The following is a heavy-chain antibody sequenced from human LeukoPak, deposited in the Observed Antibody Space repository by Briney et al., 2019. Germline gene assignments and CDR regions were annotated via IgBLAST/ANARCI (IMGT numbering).Heavy chain of an antibody. J-gene: IGHJ4*02. CDR3: ARVLGYCSGGNCYLDH. CDR2: INHSGNT. V-gene: IGHV4-34*01. D-gene: IGHD2-15*01. Sequence: SETLSLTCAVYGASFSGYYWSWIRQPPGKGLEWIGEINHSGNTNYNPSLKSRVTISVGTSKNQFSLKLSSVTAADTAVYYCARVLGYCSGGNCYLDHWGQGILVTVSS. CDR1: GASFSGYY.